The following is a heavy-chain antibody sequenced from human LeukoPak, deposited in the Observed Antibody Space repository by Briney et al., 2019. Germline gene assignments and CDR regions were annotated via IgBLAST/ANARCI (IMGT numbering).Heavy chain of an antibody. CDR1: GFTFSSYG. V-gene: IGHV3-30*03. CDR2: ISYDGSNK. J-gene: IGHJ4*02. D-gene: IGHD6-13*01. Sequence: GGSLRLSCAASGFTFSSYGVHWVRQAPGKGLEWVAVISYDGSNKYYADSVKGRFTISRDNSKNTLYLQMNSLRAEDTAVYYCVSQQLVSDYWGQGTLVTVSS. CDR3: VSQQLVSDY.